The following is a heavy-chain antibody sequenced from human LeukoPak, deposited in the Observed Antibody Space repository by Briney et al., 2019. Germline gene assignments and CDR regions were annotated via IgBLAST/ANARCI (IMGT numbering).Heavy chain of an antibody. Sequence: GVSLRLSCAASGFTFSDHYMDWVRQAPGKGLEWVGRIRNKANSYTTGYAASVKGRFTISRDDSKNPLYLQMNSLKTEDTAVYYCARARYCAVGTCYKDYWGQGTLVTVSS. CDR3: ARARYCAVGTCYKDY. CDR1: GFTFSDHY. J-gene: IGHJ4*02. CDR2: IRNKANSYTT. V-gene: IGHV3-72*01. D-gene: IGHD2-15*01.